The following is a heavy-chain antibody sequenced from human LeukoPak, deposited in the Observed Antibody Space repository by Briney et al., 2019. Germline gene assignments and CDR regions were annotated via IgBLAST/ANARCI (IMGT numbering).Heavy chain of an antibody. J-gene: IGHJ5*02. CDR2: MYTSGST. V-gene: IGHV4-61*02. Sequence: KTSETLSLTCTVSGGSITSGSYYWSWIRQPAGKGLEWIGRMYTSGSTNYNPSLKSRVTISVDTSKNQFSLKLRSVTAADTAVYYCARDVSADYDFWSGYPKNWFDPWGQGTLVTVSS. CDR3: ARDVSADYDFWSGYPKNWFDP. D-gene: IGHD3-3*01. CDR1: GGSITSGSYY.